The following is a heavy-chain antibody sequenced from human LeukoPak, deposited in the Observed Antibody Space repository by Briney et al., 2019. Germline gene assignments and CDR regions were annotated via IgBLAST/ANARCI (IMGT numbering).Heavy chain of an antibody. V-gene: IGHV1-2*04. J-gene: IGHJ4*02. CDR1: GYTFTGYY. Sequence: GASVKVSCKASGYTFTGYYMHWVRQAPGQGLEWMGWINPNSGGTSYAQKFQGWVTMTRDTSISTAYMELSRLRSDDTAVYYCAVGGLLWFGEFHQPSFDYWGQGTLVTVSS. CDR2: INPNSGGT. D-gene: IGHD3-10*01. CDR3: AVGGLLWFGEFHQPSFDY.